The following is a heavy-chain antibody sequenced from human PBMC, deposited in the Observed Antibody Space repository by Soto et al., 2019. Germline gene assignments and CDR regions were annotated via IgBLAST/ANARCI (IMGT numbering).Heavy chain of an antibody. Sequence: SETLSLTCTVSGDSITSNSYFWAWIRQPPGKGLEWIGSIYYSGTTYYNPSLKSRVTISVDRSKNQFSLKLSSVTAADTAVYYCARAGIVVVPAPQDWGQGTLVT. V-gene: IGHV4-39*01. CDR3: ARAGIVVVPAPQD. D-gene: IGHD2-2*01. CDR1: GDSITSNSYF. J-gene: IGHJ4*02. CDR2: IYYSGTT.